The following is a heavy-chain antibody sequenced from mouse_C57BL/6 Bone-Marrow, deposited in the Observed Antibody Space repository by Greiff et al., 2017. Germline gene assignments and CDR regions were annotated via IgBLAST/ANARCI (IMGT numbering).Heavy chain of an antibody. CDR1: GFNIKDDY. V-gene: IGHV14-4*01. CDR2: IDPENGAT. CDR3: TPDDY. J-gene: IGHJ2*01. Sequence: VQLQQSGAELVRPGASVKLSCTASGFNIKDDYMHWVKQRPEQGLEWIGWIDPENGATEYASKFQGKVTITADTSSNTAYLQISSLTAEDTAVYYCTPDDYWGQGTTLTVSS.